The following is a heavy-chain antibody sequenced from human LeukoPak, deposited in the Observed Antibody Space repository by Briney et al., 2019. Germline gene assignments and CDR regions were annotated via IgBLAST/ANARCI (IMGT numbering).Heavy chain of an antibody. Sequence: PGGSLRLSCAASGFTFSSYAMTWVRQAPGKGLVWVSRINNDGSSTSYADSVKGRFTISRDNAKNTLYLQMNSLRAEDTAVYYCARGTYGVGVDYWGQGTLVTVSS. CDR1: GFTFSSYA. D-gene: IGHD3-16*01. V-gene: IGHV3-74*01. CDR3: ARGTYGVGVDY. J-gene: IGHJ4*02. CDR2: INNDGSST.